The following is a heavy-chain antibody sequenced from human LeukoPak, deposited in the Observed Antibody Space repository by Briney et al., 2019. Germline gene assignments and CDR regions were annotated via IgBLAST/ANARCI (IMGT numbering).Heavy chain of an antibody. CDR1: GYTFKKYD. CDR2: ISAYNGNT. J-gene: IGHJ4*02. V-gene: IGHV1-18*01. CDR3: ARVKLSIAVAGADY. D-gene: IGHD6-19*01. Sequence: ASVKVSCKASGYTFKKYDISWVRQAPGQGPEWMGWISAYNGNTNYAQKLQGRVTMTTDTSTSTAYMELRSLRSDDTAVYYCARVKLSIAVAGADYWGQGTLVTVSS.